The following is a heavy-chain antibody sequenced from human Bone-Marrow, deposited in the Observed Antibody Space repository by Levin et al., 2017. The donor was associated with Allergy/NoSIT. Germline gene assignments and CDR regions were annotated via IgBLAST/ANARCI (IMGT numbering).Heavy chain of an antibody. CDR1: GFSLSTSGVG. V-gene: IGHV2-5*02. Sequence: VSGPTLVKPTQTLTLTCTFSGFSLSTSGVGLGWIRQPTGKALEWLALIYWDDDKRYSPSLKTRLTISQDTSKNQVVLIMTNMDPVDTGTYYCVHRPRFCTGSSCYPSLHGWFDPWGQGTQVTVSS. J-gene: IGHJ5*02. D-gene: IGHD2-2*01. CDR2: IYWDDDK. CDR3: VHRPRFCTGSSCYPSLHGWFDP.